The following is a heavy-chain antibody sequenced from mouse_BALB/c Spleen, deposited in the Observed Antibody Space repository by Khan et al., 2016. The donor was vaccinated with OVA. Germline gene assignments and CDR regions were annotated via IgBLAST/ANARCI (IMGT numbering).Heavy chain of an antibody. CDR1: GFSLTSHG. Sequence: QMQLEESGPGLVAPSQSLSITCTVSGFSLTSHGIHWVRQPPGKGLEWLGVIWAGGSTNYNSALMSRLRISKDSSKSQVFLKMNSLQTDDTAMYFCARNREPDYFDYWGQGTTLTVSS. V-gene: IGHV2-9*02. CDR3: ARNREPDYFDY. CDR2: IWAGGST. J-gene: IGHJ2*01.